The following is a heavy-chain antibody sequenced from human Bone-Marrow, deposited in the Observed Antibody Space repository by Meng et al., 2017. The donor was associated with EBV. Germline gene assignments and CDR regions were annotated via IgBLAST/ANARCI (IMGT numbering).Heavy chain of an antibody. J-gene: IGHJ4*02. CDR2: LIPYFGAA. CDR1: GITFSHSA. D-gene: IGHD3-10*01. CDR3: ASESGRGYTPDY. V-gene: IGHV1-69*01. Sequence: QVQVVQSGAEVKRPGSSVKVACKTSGITFSHSAVSWVRQAPGQGLEWLGGLIPYFGAANYAPKFEGRVTIIADDSTRTHYLELTSLRSDDSGMYYCASESGRGYTPDYWCQGTLVTVSS.